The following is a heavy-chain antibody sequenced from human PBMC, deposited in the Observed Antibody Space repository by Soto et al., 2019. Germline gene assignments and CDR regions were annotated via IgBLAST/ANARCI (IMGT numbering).Heavy chain of an antibody. J-gene: IGHJ4*02. CDR2: ISSSSSTI. V-gene: IGHV3-48*02. CDR3: AREALGIWYDFDY. Sequence: EVQLVESGGGLVQPGGSLRLSCAASGFTFSTYSMNWVRQAPGKGLEWVSYISSSSSTIYYADSVKGRFTISRDNAKNSLYLQMNSLRDGDTAVYYCAREALGIWYDFDYWGQGTLVTVSS. CDR1: GFTFSTYS. D-gene: IGHD2-8*01.